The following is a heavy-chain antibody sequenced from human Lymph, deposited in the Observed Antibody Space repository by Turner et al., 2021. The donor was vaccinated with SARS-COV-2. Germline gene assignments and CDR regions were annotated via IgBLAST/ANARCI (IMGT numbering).Heavy chain of an antibody. CDR2: IYYSGST. J-gene: IGHJ5*02. D-gene: IGHD3-9*01. CDR1: GGSISSSSYY. V-gene: IGHV4-39*01. CDR3: ASNYDILTGYYTRNWFDP. Sequence: QLQLQESGPGLVKPSETLSLTCTVTGGSISSSSYYWGWSRQPPGKGLEWIGSIYYSGSTYYSPPLKSRVTITVDTSKNQFSLKLSSVTAADTAVYYCASNYDILTGYYTRNWFDPWGQGTLVTVSS.